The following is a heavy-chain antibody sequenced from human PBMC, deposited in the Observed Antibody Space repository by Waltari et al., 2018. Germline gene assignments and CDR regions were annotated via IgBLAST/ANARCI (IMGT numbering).Heavy chain of an antibody. V-gene: IGHV4-39*01. CDR3: ARRGSSSAWFDP. J-gene: IGHJ5*02. CDR1: GGSISSSSYY. CDR2: IYYSGRT. Sequence: QLQLQESGPGLVKPSETLSLTCTVSGGSISSSSYYWGWIRQPPGKGLEWIGSIYYSGRTYYNPSLKSGVTISGDTSKNQFSLKLSSGTAADTAVYYCARRGSSSAWFDPWGQGTLVTVSS. D-gene: IGHD6-6*01.